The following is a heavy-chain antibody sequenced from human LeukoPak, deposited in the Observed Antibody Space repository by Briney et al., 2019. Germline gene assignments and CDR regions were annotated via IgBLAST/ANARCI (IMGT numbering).Heavy chain of an antibody. CDR2: IYYSGST. J-gene: IGHJ4*02. Sequence: SETLSLTCTVSGGSISSSSYYGGWIRQPPGKGLEWIGSIYYSGSTYYNPSLKSRVTISVDTSKNQFSLKLSSVTAADTAVYYCARIDVSGYYQDFFDYWGQGTLVSVSS. CDR3: ARIDVSGYYQDFFDY. CDR1: GGSISSSSYY. V-gene: IGHV4-39*01. D-gene: IGHD3-22*01.